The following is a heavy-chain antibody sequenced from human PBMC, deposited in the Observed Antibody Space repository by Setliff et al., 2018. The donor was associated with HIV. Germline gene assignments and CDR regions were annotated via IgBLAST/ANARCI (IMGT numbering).Heavy chain of an antibody. J-gene: IGHJ5*02. D-gene: IGHD6-13*01. Sequence: GGSLRLSCTASGFTFGDYAMSWVRQAPGKGLEWVSAISSSSSNKYYADSVKGRFTITRDNAKNSLYLQMNSLRAEDTAVYYCARDWVGYSSSWRNWFDPWGQGTLVTVSS. CDR1: GFTFGDYA. V-gene: IGHV3-21*01. CDR3: ARDWVGYSSSWRNWFDP. CDR2: ISSSSSNK.